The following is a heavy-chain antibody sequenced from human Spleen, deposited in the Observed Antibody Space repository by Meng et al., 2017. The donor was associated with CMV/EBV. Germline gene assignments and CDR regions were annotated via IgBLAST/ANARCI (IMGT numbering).Heavy chain of an antibody. CDR3: ARARRIVVVPAATPDAYYYYGMDV. Sequence: SETLSLTCAVYGGSFSGYYWSWIRQPPGKGLEWVGEINHSGSTNYTPSLNSRVTISVDTSKNQFSLKLSSVTAADTAVYYCARARRIVVVPAATPDAYYYYGMDVWGKGTTVTVSS. D-gene: IGHD2-2*01. CDR1: GGSFSGYY. J-gene: IGHJ6*04. V-gene: IGHV4-34*01. CDR2: INHSGST.